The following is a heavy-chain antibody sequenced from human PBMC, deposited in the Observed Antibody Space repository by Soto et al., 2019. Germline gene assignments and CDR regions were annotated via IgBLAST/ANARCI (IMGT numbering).Heavy chain of an antibody. CDR2: IYYSGST. D-gene: IGHD3-22*01. V-gene: IGHV4-59*01. Sequence: KPSETLSLTCTVSGGSISSYYWSWIRQPPGKGLEWIGYIYYSGSTNYNPSLKSRVTISVDTSKNQFSLKLSSVTAADTAVYYCARGHRSYDSSGYYDYWGQGTLVTVSS. CDR3: ARGHRSYDSSGYYDY. CDR1: GGSISSYY. J-gene: IGHJ4*02.